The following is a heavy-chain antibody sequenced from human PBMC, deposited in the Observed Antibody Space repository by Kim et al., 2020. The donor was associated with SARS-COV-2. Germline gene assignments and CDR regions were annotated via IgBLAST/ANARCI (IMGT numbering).Heavy chain of an antibody. CDR3: ARDQHGWLRLTFSWFDP. CDR2: TYYRSKWYN. V-gene: IGHV6-1*01. Sequence: SQTLSLTCAISGDSVSSNSAAWNWIRQSPSRGLEWLGRTYYRSKWYNDYAVSVKSRITINPDTSKNQFSLQLNSVTPEDTAVYYCARDQHGWLRLTFSWFDPWGQGTLVTVSS. J-gene: IGHJ5*02. D-gene: IGHD5-12*01. CDR1: GDSVSSNSAA.